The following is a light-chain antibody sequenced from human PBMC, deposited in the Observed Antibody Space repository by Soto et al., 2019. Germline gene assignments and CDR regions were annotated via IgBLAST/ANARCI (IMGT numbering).Light chain of an antibody. CDR3: SSYTSSGPR. CDR2: DVS. Sequence: QSALTQPASVSGSPGQSITISCTGTSSDVGDYNYVSWYQQHPGKAPKLVIYDVSNRPSGVSNRFSGSKSGNTASLTISGLQAEDEADYYCSSYTSSGPRFGGGTKLTVL. V-gene: IGLV2-14*01. CDR1: SSDVGDYNY. J-gene: IGLJ3*02.